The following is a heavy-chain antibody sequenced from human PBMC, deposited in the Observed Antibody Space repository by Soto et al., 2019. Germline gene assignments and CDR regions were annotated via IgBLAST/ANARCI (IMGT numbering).Heavy chain of an antibody. CDR2: MYSGGTT. J-gene: IGHJ5*02. D-gene: IGHD2-21*02. V-gene: IGHV3-66*01. Sequence: EVQVVESGGGLVQPGGSLRLSCAASGFTVRSSYMSWVRQAPGKGLEWVSSMYSGGTTYYADSVRGRFSISRDNSKNTLFLQRNSVRAEYTAVYYCAREMTAARGGSWGQGALVIVSS. CDR3: AREMTAARGGS. CDR1: GFTVRSSY.